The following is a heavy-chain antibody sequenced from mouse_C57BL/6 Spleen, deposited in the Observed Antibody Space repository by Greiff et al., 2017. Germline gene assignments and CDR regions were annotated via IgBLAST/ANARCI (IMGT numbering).Heavy chain of an antibody. D-gene: IGHD2-4*01. CDR1: GYSFTSYY. CDR3: ALYYDYDYFDY. Sequence: VKLQESGPELVKPGASVKISCKASGYSFTSYYIHWVKQRPGQGLEWIGWIYPGSGNTKYNEKFKGKATLTADTSSSTAYMQLSSLTSEDSAVYYCALYYDYDYFDYWGQGTTLTVSS. V-gene: IGHV1-66*01. J-gene: IGHJ2*01. CDR2: IYPGSGNT.